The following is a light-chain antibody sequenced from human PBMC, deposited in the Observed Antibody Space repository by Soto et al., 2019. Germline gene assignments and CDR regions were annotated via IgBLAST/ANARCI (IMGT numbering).Light chain of an antibody. CDR3: SSYRSSTTFV. J-gene: IGLJ1*01. Sequence: QSVLTQPASVSGSPGQSITISCTGTSSDVGAYNYVSWYQQYPGKAPKVIIFEVRKRPSGVSNRFSGSKSGDTASLTISGLQAEDEADYYCSSYRSSTTFVFGTGTKATV. CDR1: SSDVGAYNY. CDR2: EVR. V-gene: IGLV2-14*01.